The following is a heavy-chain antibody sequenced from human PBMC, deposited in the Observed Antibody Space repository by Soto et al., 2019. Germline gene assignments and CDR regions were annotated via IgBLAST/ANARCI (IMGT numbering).Heavy chain of an antibody. CDR2: ISGSDCKT. CDR3: ARWSYLDY. J-gene: IGHJ4*02. CDR1: GFSFGSYA. V-gene: IGHV3-23*01. Sequence: GVSLRLSCAASGFSFGSYALSWVRQAPGKGLEWVSTISGSDCKTFYADSVKGRFSISRDTSQSTLYLQMNSLRADDTAMYYCARWSYLDYWGQGTRVTVSS. D-gene: IGHD3-3*01.